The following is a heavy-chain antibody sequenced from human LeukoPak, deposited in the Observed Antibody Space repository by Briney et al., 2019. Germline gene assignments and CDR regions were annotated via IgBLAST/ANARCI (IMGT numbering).Heavy chain of an antibody. D-gene: IGHD6-13*01. CDR3: AKEVGQQLAGRYYNYGMDV. V-gene: IGHV3-30*18. CDR1: GFTFSSYG. CDR2: ISYDGSNK. J-gene: IGHJ6*02. Sequence: GGSLRLSCAASGFTFSSYGMHWVRQAPGKGLEWVAVISYDGSNKYYADSVKGRFTISRDNSKNTLYLQMNSLRAEDTAVYYCAKEVGQQLAGRYYNYGMDVWGQGTTVTVSS.